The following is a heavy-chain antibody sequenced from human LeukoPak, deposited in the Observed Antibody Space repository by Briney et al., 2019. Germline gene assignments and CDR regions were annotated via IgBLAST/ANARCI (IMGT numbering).Heavy chain of an antibody. CDR1: GGSISTSSYY. V-gene: IGHV4-39*01. Sequence: PSETLSLTCTVSGGSISTSSYYWGWIRQPPGKGLEWIGSMYYSRSTFYNPSLQSRVTISVDTSKNQFSLRLTSVTAADTAVYYCARQGGLWLRAPFDYWGQGTLVTVSS. D-gene: IGHD5-18*01. CDR3: ARQGGLWLRAPFDY. CDR2: MYYSRST. J-gene: IGHJ4*02.